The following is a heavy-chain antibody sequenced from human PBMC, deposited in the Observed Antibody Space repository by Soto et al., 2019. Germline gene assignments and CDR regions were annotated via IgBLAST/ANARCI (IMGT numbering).Heavy chain of an antibody. CDR1: GFTFSSYG. V-gene: IGHV3-30*18. Sequence: PGGSLRLSCAASGFTFSSYGMHWVRQAPGKGLEWVAVISYDGSNKYYADSVKGRFTISRDNSKNTLYLQVNSLRAEDTAVYYCANELSIGWTHYGMDVWGQGTTVTVSS. CDR3: ANELSIGWTHYGMDV. CDR2: ISYDGSNK. D-gene: IGHD6-19*01. J-gene: IGHJ6*02.